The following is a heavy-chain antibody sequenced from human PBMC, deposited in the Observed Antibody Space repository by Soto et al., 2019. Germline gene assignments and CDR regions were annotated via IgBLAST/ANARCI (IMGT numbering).Heavy chain of an antibody. CDR3: AKLGSGYYTGLYFEY. D-gene: IGHD3-3*01. Sequence: EVQLVESGGALVQRGGSLRLSCAASGFTFGDYWMSWVRQAPGKGLEWVAHIKKDGSEKYYVDSLKGRFTVSRDNAEKSLFLKMNSLRAEDMSVYYCAKLGSGYYTGLYFEYWGQGTLVTVSS. CDR1: GFTFGDYW. J-gene: IGHJ4*02. CDR2: IKKDGSEK. V-gene: IGHV3-7*03.